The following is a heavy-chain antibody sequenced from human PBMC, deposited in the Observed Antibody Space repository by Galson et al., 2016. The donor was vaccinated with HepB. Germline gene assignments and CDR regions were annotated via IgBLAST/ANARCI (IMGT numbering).Heavy chain of an antibody. CDR3: AEWRDGCY. CDR2: ISGSGGST. D-gene: IGHD5-24*01. J-gene: IGHJ4*02. Sequence: SLRLSCAASGLTFSSYGMTWVRQAPGKGLEWVSSISGSGGSTYYADSVKGQFTISRDNSKNTLYLQMNSLRAEDTAVYYCAEWRDGCYWGQGTLVTVSS. V-gene: IGHV3-23*01. CDR1: GLTFSSYG.